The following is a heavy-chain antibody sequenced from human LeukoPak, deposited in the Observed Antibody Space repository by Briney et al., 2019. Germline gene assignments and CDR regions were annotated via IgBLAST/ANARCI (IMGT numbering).Heavy chain of an antibody. CDR2: INPDGSEK. J-gene: IGHJ3*02. V-gene: IGHV3-7*01. CDR1: GITFSNYW. Sequence: PGGPLRLSCAASGITFSNYWMSWVRQAPGKGREWVANINPDGSEKNYAHSVKGRFTISRDNAKNSLSLQMNSLRAEDMAVYYCATEPGIGYAFDIGGQGRMVTVSS. CDR3: ATEPGIGYAFDI. D-gene: IGHD3-10*01.